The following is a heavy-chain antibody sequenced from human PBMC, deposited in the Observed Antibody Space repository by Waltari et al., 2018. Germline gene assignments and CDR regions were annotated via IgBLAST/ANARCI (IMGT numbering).Heavy chain of an antibody. Sequence: QLQLQESVPGLVKHSGTLPLTSSVSCYSIISGYCCGWIRQLPGKGLEWMGSIYHSGSTHYHPALQRRVTIPVDTSKNQFSLKLGDVTAADTAVYYWARGENCDIVTGYYQLDQWGKETRVTVS. CDR3: ARGENCDIVTGYYQLDQ. V-gene: IGHV4-38-2*01. CDR2: IYHSGST. CDR1: CYSIISGYC. J-gene: IGHJ4*02. D-gene: IGHD3-9*01.